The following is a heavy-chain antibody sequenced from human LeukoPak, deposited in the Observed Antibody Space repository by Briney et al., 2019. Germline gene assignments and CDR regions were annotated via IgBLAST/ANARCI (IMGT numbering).Heavy chain of an antibody. Sequence: SETLSLTCTVSGGAISSYCWTWMRQPAGKGLECIGRIYSSGSTNYNPSLKSRVSISIDMSKNQFSLKLSSVTAADTAVYYCARGRLDDNFYYFDLWGQGTLVTVSS. CDR1: GGAISSYC. CDR3: ARGRLDDNFYYFDL. V-gene: IGHV4-4*07. CDR2: IYSSGST. J-gene: IGHJ4*02. D-gene: IGHD3-22*01.